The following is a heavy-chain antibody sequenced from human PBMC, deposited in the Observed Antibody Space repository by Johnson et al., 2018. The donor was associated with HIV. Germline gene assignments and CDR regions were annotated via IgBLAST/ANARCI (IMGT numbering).Heavy chain of an antibody. V-gene: IGHV3-20*04. D-gene: IGHD6-13*01. CDR2: INWNGGST. J-gene: IGHJ3*02. CDR1: GFTFDDYG. CDR3: ARDFRYSSSWYDAFDI. Sequence: VQLVESGGGVVRPGGSLRLSCAASGFTFDDYGMSWVRQAPGKGLEWVSGINWNGGSTGYADSVKGRFTISRDNAKNSLYLQMNSLRAEDTAVYYCARDFRYSSSWYDAFDIWGQGTMVTVSS.